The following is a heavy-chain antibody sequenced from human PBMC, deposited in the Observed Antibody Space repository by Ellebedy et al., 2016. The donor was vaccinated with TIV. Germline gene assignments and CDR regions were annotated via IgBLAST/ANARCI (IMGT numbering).Heavy chain of an antibody. Sequence: MPGGSLRLSCAVHGGSFSGSYGTWIRQPPGGGLEWIGEVHHSGSASYNPSLMSRVTISLDTSKNQFSLTLSSVTAADTAVYYCARDEPYSGSGSYYNWGQGTLVTVSS. V-gene: IGHV4-34*01. J-gene: IGHJ4*02. CDR2: VHHSGSA. D-gene: IGHD3-10*01. CDR3: ARDEPYSGSGSYYN. CDR1: GGSFSGSY.